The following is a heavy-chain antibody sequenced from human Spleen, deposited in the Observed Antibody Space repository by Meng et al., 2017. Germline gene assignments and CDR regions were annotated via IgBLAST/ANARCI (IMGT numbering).Heavy chain of an antibody. CDR3: ARTSTSPASYFFDY. CDR1: ASSVSSGSYY. CDR2: IYYSGST. V-gene: IGHV4-61*01. D-gene: IGHD6-6*01. Sequence: VQLQEAGPRLGTPSQTLSLTFPVSASSVSSGSYYWSWIRQPPGKGLECIGHIYYSGSTNYNPALKIRVTISVDTSKNQFSLKLSSVTAADTAVYFCARTSTSPASYFFDYWGQGTLVTVSS. J-gene: IGHJ4*02.